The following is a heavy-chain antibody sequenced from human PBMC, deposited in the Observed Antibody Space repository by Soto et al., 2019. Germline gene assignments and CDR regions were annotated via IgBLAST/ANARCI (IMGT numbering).Heavy chain of an antibody. CDR3: ATENFDYIWGSYRYTGFGYFDF. Sequence: GGSLRLSCAASGFTFSSYGISWVRQAPGKGLEWVSSISGSGGSRYNADSVKGRFTISRDNSKNTLYLQMNSLRVEDTAVYYCATENFDYIWGSYRYTGFGYFDFWGQGTLVTVSS. D-gene: IGHD3-16*02. CDR2: ISGSGGSR. J-gene: IGHJ4*02. V-gene: IGHV3-23*01. CDR1: GFTFSSYG.